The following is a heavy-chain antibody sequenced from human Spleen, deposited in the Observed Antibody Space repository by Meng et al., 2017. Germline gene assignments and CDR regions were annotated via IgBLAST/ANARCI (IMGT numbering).Heavy chain of an antibody. J-gene: IGHJ4*02. CDR1: GFTFSNYA. CDR2: ISVSGGRS. D-gene: IGHD3-22*01. Sequence: GESLKISCAASGFTFSNYAMRWVRQAPGKGLEWVSSISVSGGRSFYADSVKGRFTTSRDNSKNTVFLQINSLRAEDTAVYYCARSPIDKYDLSALPLDYWGQGTLVTVSS. CDR3: ARSPIDKYDLSALPLDY. V-gene: IGHV3-23*01.